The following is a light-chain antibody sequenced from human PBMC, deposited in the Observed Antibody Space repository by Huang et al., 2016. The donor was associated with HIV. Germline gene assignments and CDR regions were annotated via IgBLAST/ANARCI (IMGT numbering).Light chain of an antibody. CDR2: GAS. V-gene: IGKV3-20*01. CDR1: QSLRDTY. J-gene: IGKJ4*01. CDR3: LQYDRSPLT. Sequence: EIVLTLSPGTLSLSPGETATFSCRASQSLRDTYIAWYQQRPGQAPRLFIYGASSRATGIPDRFSGSGSGTDFTLTINRLEPQDFAVYFCLQYDRSPLTFGGGTKVEL.